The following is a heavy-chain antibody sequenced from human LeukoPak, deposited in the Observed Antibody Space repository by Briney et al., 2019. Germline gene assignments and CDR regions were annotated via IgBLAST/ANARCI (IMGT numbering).Heavy chain of an antibody. CDR1: GFTFDDYG. CDR3: AKDYDSPSALCMDV. J-gene: IGHJ6*02. V-gene: IGHV3-20*04. D-gene: IGHD3-3*01. CDR2: INWNGGST. Sequence: GGSLRLSCAASGFTFDDYGMSWVRQAPGKGLEWVSGINWNGGSTGYADSVKGRFTISRDNAKNTLYLQMNSLRAEDTAVYYCAKDYDSPSALCMDVWGQGTTVTVSS.